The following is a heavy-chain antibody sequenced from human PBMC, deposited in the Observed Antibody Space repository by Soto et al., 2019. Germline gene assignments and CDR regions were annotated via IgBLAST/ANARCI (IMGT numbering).Heavy chain of an antibody. CDR1: GFSLSTRGVG. CDR3: AHRSRGYAYYFDQ. J-gene: IGHJ4*02. Sequence: QITLKESGPTLVKPTQTLTLTCSFSGFSLSTRGVGVGWIRQPPGKALEWLPLIFWDDDKWYSPSLRSRLTITEDTSKNQVVLTMTYMDPVDTATYYCAHRSRGYAYYFDQWGQGTLVTVSS. CDR2: IFWDDDK. V-gene: IGHV2-5*02. D-gene: IGHD5-12*01.